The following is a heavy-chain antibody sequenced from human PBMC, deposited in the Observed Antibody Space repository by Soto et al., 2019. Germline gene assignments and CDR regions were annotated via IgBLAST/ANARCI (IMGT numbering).Heavy chain of an antibody. Sequence: GGSLRLSCAASEFTVSSNYMNWVRQAPGKGLECVSTIYSGGSSYYADSVKGRFTISRDNSKNTLYLQMNNLRAEDTAVYYCAGRVGATNYGMDVWGQGTTVTVSS. V-gene: IGHV3-53*01. CDR3: AGRVGATNYGMDV. CDR2: IYSGGSS. D-gene: IGHD1-26*01. J-gene: IGHJ6*02. CDR1: EFTVSSNY.